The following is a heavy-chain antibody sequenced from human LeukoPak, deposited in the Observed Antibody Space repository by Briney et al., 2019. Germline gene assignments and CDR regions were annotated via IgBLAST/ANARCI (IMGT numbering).Heavy chain of an antibody. CDR3: CRIAAAGFDY. Sequence: PGGSLRLSCAASGFPFSDSWMDWVRQAPGKGLEWVANIKQDGSEKYYVDSVKGRFTISRDNAKNSLFLQMNSLRAEDTAVYYCCRIAAAGFDYWGQGTLVTVSS. V-gene: IGHV3-7*01. CDR1: GFPFSDSW. D-gene: IGHD6-13*01. J-gene: IGHJ4*02. CDR2: IKQDGSEK.